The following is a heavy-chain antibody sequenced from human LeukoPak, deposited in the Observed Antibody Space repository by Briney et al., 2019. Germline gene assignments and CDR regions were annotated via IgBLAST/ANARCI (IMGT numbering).Heavy chain of an antibody. CDR1: GGSISSSSYY. V-gene: IGHV4-39*01. CDR2: IYYSGST. J-gene: IGHJ4*02. D-gene: IGHD2-15*01. CDR3: ARRSRVSSDY. Sequence: PSETLSLTCTVSGGSISSSSYYWDWIRQPPGKGLEWIGSIYYSGSTYYNPSLKGRVTISVDTSKNQFSLKLSSVTAADTAVYYCARRSRVSSDYWGQGTLVTVSS.